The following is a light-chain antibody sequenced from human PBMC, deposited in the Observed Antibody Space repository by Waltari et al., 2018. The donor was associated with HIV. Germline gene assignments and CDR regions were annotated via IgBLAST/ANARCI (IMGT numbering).Light chain of an antibody. CDR2: KDS. Sequence: SYELTQPPSVSVSPGQTARITCSGDALAKQYAYWYQQQPGQAPLSILDKDSQRPAGITELSAVTSSRTTFTLTIRRVSAEDEADYYWQSADSSGSHFVFGSGTKVTVL. J-gene: IGLJ1*01. CDR1: ALAKQY. V-gene: IGLV3-25*03. CDR3: QSADSSGSHFV.